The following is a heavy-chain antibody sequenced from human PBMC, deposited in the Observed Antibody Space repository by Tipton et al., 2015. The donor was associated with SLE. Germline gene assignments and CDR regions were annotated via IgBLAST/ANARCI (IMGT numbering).Heavy chain of an antibody. V-gene: IGHV1-69*06. CDR2: IIPIFGTA. Sequence: QLVQSGAEVKKPGASVKVSCKASGGTFSSYAISWVRQAPGQGLEWMGGIIPIFGTANYAQKFQGRVTITADKSTSTAYMELSSLRSEDTAVYYCASNLYPGDYYYYMDVWGKGTTVTVSS. D-gene: IGHD2-2*02. CDR3: ASNLYPGDYYYYMDV. J-gene: IGHJ6*03. CDR1: GGTFSSYA.